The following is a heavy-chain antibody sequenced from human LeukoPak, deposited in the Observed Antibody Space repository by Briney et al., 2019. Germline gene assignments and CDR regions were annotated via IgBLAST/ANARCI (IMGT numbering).Heavy chain of an antibody. CDR1: GYTFTSYD. CDR3: ARGVDGEAAAN. CDR2: MNPNSGNT. Sequence: ASVKVSFKASGYTFTSYDINWVRQAPGQGLEWMGWMNPNSGNTGYAQKFQGRVTITRNTSISTAYMELSSLRSEDTAVYYCARGVDGEAAANWGQGTLVTVSS. D-gene: IGHD2-2*01. V-gene: IGHV1-8*01. J-gene: IGHJ4*02.